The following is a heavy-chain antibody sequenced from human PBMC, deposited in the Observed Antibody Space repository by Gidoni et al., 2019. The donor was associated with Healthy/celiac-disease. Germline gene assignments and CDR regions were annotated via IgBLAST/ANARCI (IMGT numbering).Heavy chain of an antibody. CDR3: AKDDSSGYYSY. CDR1: RFPFSSYG. J-gene: IGHJ4*02. CDR2: ISNDGSNK. V-gene: IGHV3-30*18. Sequence: QVQLVESGGGVVHPGSSLRLSCAASRFPFSSYGMHWVRQAPGKGLEWVAVISNDGSNKYYADSVKGRFTISRDNSKNTLYLQMNSLGAEDTAVYYCAKDDSSGYYSYWGQGTLVTVSS. D-gene: IGHD3-22*01.